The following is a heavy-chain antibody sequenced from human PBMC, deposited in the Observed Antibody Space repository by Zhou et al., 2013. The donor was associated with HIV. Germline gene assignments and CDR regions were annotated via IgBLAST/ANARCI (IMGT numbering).Heavy chain of an antibody. D-gene: IGHD4-4*01. Sequence: QVQLVQSGAEVKKPGASVKVSCKASGYTFSSYDITWVRQATGQGLEWMGWISAYNRNTNYAQRFQGRVTMTTDTSTNTAHMEVRSLRSDDTAVYYCARAYSTAWYGGGFYYMDVWGKGTT. CDR3: ARAYSTAWYGGGFYYMDV. V-gene: IGHV1-18*01. CDR1: GYTFSSYD. J-gene: IGHJ6*03. CDR2: ISAYNRNT.